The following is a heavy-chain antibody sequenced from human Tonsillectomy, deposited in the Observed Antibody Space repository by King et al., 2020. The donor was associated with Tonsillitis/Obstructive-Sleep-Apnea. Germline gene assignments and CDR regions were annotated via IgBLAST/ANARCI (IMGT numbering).Heavy chain of an antibody. V-gene: IGHV3-30*01. D-gene: IGHD5-12*01. CDR3: ARAKQAGSGYDFLFDS. Sequence: VQLVESGGGVVQPGRSLRLSCAASGFTFHMHWGRQAPGKGLEWVAVISYDGNNKYYADSVKGRLTISRENSKNTLYLQMNSLRPADTALYYCARAKQAGSGYDFLFDSWGQGTLVTVSS. J-gene: IGHJ4*02. CDR2: ISYDGNNK. CDR1: GFTFH.